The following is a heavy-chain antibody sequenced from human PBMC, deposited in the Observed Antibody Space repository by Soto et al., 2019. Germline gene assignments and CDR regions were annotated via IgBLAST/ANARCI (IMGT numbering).Heavy chain of an antibody. J-gene: IGHJ4*02. CDR2: ISANGQGI. D-gene: IGHD1-7*01. CDR3: AKDRNYPRDYFHY. CDR1: GFTFSSYA. V-gene: IGHV3-23*01. Sequence: EVQLLESGGGLVQPGGSLRLSCAASGFTFSSYALSWVRQAPGKGLEWVSAISANGQGIYYADSVRGRFTISRDNSKNTRFLHMDSLRAEDTAVYYCAKDRNYPRDYFHYWGQGTLVTVSS.